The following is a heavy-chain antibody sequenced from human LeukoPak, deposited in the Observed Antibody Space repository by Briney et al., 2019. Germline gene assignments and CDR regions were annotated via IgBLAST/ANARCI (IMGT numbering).Heavy chain of an antibody. D-gene: IGHD2-15*01. CDR2: IKQDGSEK. CDR1: GFTFSSYW. CDR3: ARGGYCSGGSCYSAYYYMDV. V-gene: IGHV3-7*01. Sequence: PGGSLRLSCEGSGFTFSSYWMSWVRQAPGKGLEWVANIKQDGSEKYYVDSVKGRFTISRDNAKNSLYLQMNSLRAEDTAVYYCARGGYCSGGSCYSAYYYMDVWGKGTTVTVSS. J-gene: IGHJ6*03.